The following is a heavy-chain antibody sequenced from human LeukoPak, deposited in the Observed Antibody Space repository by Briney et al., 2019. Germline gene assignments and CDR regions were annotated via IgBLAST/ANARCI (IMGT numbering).Heavy chain of an antibody. CDR3: ARGRVSSSTWYSTYYYFFYMDF. CDR2: VDHTGST. D-gene: IGHD4-11*01. V-gene: IGHV4-61*03. CDR1: GGSISSSSYY. Sequence: SETLSLTCTVSGGSISSSSYYWTWIRQPPGKGLEWIGYVDHTGSTKFNPPLNGRVSISRDTSSNFFSLRLRSVTAADTAVYFCARGRVSSSTWYSTYYYFFYMDFWGKGTTVTVSS. J-gene: IGHJ6*03.